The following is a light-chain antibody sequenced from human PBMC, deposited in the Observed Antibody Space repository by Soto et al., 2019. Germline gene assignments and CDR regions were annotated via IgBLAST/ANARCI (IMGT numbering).Light chain of an antibody. CDR2: GAS. J-gene: IGKJ4*01. CDR3: QQYGSSVLT. V-gene: IGKV3-20*01. Sequence: DSVLTQSPGTLSLSPGERATLSCRASQSVSSSYLAWYQQKPGQAPRLLIYGASSRATGIPDRISSSGSGADFTLTISRLEPEDFAVYYCQQYGSSVLTFGGGTKVDIK. CDR1: QSVSSSY.